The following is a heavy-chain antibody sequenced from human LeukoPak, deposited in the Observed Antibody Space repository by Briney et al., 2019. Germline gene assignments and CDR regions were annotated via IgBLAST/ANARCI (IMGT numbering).Heavy chain of an antibody. J-gene: IGHJ4*02. V-gene: IGHV3-66*01. D-gene: IGHD6-13*01. CDR1: GFTFSTFA. Sequence: GGSLRLSCAASGFTFSTFAMIWVRQPPGKGLEWVSVIYSGGSTYYADSVKGRFTISRDNSKNTLYLQMNSLRAEDTAVYYCARGGPAAGRFDYWGQGTLVTVSS. CDR3: ARGGPAAGRFDY. CDR2: IYSGGST.